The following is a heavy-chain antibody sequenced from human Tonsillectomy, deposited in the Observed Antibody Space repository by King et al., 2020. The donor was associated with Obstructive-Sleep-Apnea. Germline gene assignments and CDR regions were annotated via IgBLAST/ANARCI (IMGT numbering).Heavy chain of an antibody. D-gene: IGHD6-19*01. CDR3: AKDCSLGWYVVGFDY. V-gene: IGHV3-9*01. J-gene: IGHJ4*02. CDR1: GFTFDDYA. CDR2: ISWNSGSI. Sequence: MQLVESGGGLVQPGRSLRLSCAASGFTFDDYAMHWVRQAPGKGLEWVSGISWNSGSIGYADSVKGRFTISRDNAKNSLYLQMNSLRAADTALYYCAKDCSLGWYVVGFDYWGQGTLVTVSS.